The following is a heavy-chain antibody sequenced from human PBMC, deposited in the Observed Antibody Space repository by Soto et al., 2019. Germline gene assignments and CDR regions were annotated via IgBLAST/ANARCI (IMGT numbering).Heavy chain of an antibody. CDR3: ARVGPIKRMVVDLSGYYNGIGV. V-gene: IGHV3-7*01. J-gene: IGHJ6*02. D-gene: IGHD2-21*01. Sequence: PGGSLRLSCAASGFTLSSYWMSWVRQAPGKGLEWVANIKQAGSEKYYVDSVKGRFTISRDNAKNSLYLQMKSLRAEDTGVDYRARVGPIKRMVVDLSGYYNGIGVRGQGATDT. CDR1: GFTLSSYW. CDR2: IKQAGSEK.